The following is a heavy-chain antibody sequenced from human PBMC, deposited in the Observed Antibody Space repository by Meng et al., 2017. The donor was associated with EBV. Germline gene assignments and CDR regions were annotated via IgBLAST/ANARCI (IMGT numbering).Heavy chain of an antibody. V-gene: IGHV4-30-4*01. CDR2: IYYSGRT. D-gene: IGHD2-2*02. CDR3: ARVNGDCFSTICYKGWFDP. Sequence: QVRLQGPGPGMGNPSQTPSLPGPVSGGSGSSGNNYWIWIRQPPGKGLEWIGYIYYSGRTYYNPSLESRVTMSVDTSKNQFSLNLNSVTAADTAVYYCARVNGDCFSTICYKGWFDPWGQGTLVTVSS. J-gene: IGHJ5*02. CDR1: GGSGSSGNNY.